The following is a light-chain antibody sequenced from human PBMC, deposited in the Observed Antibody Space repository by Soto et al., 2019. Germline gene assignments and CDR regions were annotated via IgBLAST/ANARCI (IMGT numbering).Light chain of an antibody. CDR3: CSYAGDYTFV. Sequence: QSALTQPRSVSGSPGQSVTLSCTGTSSDVGGYNYVTWYQQYPGKAPKVMIYDVKTQPSGVPDRFSGSKSGNTASLTISGLRAEDEADYYCCSYAGDYTFVFGTGTKLTVL. CDR1: SSDVGGYNY. V-gene: IGLV2-11*01. J-gene: IGLJ1*01. CDR2: DVK.